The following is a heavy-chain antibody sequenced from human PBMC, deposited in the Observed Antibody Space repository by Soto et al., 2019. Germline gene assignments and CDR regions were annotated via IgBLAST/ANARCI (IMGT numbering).Heavy chain of an antibody. D-gene: IGHD5-12*01. CDR1: GYSFTNHW. J-gene: IGHJ4*02. Sequence: PGESLKISCKGYGYSFTNHWIGWVRQMPGKGLEWMGIIDPSDSDTRYSPSFQGQVTFSADKSITTAYLQWSSLKASDTALYFCARRGDGYKYDYWGQGTLVTVS. CDR3: ARRGDGYKYDY. V-gene: IGHV5-51*01. CDR2: IDPSDSDT.